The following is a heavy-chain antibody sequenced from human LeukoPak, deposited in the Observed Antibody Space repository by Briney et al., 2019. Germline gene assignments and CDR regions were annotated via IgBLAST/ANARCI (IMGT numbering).Heavy chain of an antibody. CDR1: GFTFSSYA. Sequence: PGGSLRLSCAASGFTFSSYAMSWVRQAPGKGLEWVSAISGSGGSTYYADSVKGRFTISRDNSKNTLYLQMNSPRAEDTAVYYCAKWYYDFWSGYSYWGQGTLVTVSS. J-gene: IGHJ4*02. CDR3: AKWYYDFWSGYSY. CDR2: ISGSGGST. V-gene: IGHV3-23*01. D-gene: IGHD3-3*01.